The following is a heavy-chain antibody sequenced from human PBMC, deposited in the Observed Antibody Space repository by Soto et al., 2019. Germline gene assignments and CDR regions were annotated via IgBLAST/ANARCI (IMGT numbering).Heavy chain of an antibody. V-gene: IGHV3-30*03. CDR3: AMGCGGDCYNYYGMDV. Sequence: GGSLRLSCAASGFTFSSYGMHWVRQAPGKGLEWVAVISYDGSNKYYADSVKGRFTISRDNSKNTLYLQMNSLRAEDTAVYYCAMGCGGDCYNYYGMDVWGQGTTVTVSS. J-gene: IGHJ6*02. CDR1: GFTFSSYG. D-gene: IGHD2-21*02. CDR2: ISYDGSNK.